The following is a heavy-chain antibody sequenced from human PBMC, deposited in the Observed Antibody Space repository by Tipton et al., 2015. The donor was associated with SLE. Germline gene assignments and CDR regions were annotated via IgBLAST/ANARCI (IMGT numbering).Heavy chain of an antibody. V-gene: IGHV4-39*07. CDR3: VRLRSKVLIDY. CDR1: GGSVSSGSYY. D-gene: IGHD2-8*01. J-gene: IGHJ4*02. Sequence: TLSLTCTVSGGSVSSGSYYWAWIRQPPGKGPEWIVTIYYSGSTYYYPSLKSRITISVDTSKNQFSLEVRSVTAADTAVYYCVRLRSKVLIDYWGQGTLVTVSS. CDR2: IYYSGST.